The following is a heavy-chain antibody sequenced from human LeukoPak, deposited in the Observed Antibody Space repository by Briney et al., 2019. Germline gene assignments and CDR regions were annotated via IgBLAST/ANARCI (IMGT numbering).Heavy chain of an antibody. CDR3: AKEGSRSRSPNSGYVLDY. V-gene: IGHV3-23*01. D-gene: IGHD5-12*01. J-gene: IGHJ4*02. CDR2: FGGRGGTT. Sequence: PGGPLRLSCAASGFTFTTHAMSWVRQAPGKGLEVVSVFGGRGGTTYYADSVKGRFTISRDNSKSTVYLQMNSLRAEDTAVYFCAKEGSRSRSPNSGYVLDYWGQGRLVTVSS. CDR1: GFTFTTHA.